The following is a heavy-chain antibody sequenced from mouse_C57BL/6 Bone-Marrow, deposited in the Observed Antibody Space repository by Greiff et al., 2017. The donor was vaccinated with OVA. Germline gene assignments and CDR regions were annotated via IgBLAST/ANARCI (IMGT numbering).Heavy chain of an antibody. J-gene: IGHJ1*03. CDR2: INPNNGGT. Sequence: VQLQQSGPELVKPGASVKISCKASGYTFTDYYMNWVKQSHGKSLEWIGDINPNNGGTSYNQKFKGKATLTVDKSSRTAYMELRSLTSEDSAVYYCARSPTGTRWYFDVWGTGTTVTVSS. CDR3: ARSPTGTRWYFDV. CDR1: GYTFTDYY. D-gene: IGHD4-1*02. V-gene: IGHV1-26*01.